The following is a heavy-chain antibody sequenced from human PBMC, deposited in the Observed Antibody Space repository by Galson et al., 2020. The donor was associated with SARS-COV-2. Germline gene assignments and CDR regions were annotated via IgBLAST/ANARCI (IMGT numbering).Heavy chain of an antibody. J-gene: IGHJ4*02. Sequence: GGSLRLSCAASGFTFSSYGMYWVRQAPGKGLEWVAVIWYDGSNKYYADSVKGRFTISRDNSKNTLYLQMNSLRAEDTAVYYCARGRDSSGYYYADYFDYWGQGTLVTVSS. V-gene: IGHV3-33*01. CDR2: IWYDGSNK. CDR3: ARGRDSSGYYYADYFDY. CDR1: GFTFSSYG. D-gene: IGHD3-22*01.